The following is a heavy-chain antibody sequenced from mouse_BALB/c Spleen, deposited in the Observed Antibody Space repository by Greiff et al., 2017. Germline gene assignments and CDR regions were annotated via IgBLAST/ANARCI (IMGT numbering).Heavy chain of an antibody. J-gene: IGHJ2*01. CDR3: TRETLLRPFDY. D-gene: IGHD1-2*01. CDR1: GYTFTSYW. CDR2: IYPSDSYT. Sequence: QVQLKQPGAELVRPGASVKLSCKASGYTFTSYWINWVKQRPGQGLEWIGNIYPSDSYTNYNQKFKDKATLTVDKSSSTAYMQLSSPTSEDSAVYYCTRETLLRPFDYWGQGTTLTVSS. V-gene: IGHV1-69*02.